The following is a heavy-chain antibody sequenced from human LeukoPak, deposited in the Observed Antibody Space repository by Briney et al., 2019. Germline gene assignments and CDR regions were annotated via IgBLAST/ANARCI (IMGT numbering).Heavy chain of an antibody. J-gene: IGHJ6*03. V-gene: IGHV3-21*01. Sequence: PGGSLRLSCAASGFTFSSYSMNWVRQAPGKGLEWVSSISSSSSYIYYADSVKGRFTISRDNAKNSLYLQMNSLRAEDTAVYYCARHGVEMATITPYYYYYYMDVWGKGTTVTVSS. CDR3: ARHGVEMATITPYYYYYYMDV. CDR1: GFTFSSYS. D-gene: IGHD5-24*01. CDR2: ISSSSSYI.